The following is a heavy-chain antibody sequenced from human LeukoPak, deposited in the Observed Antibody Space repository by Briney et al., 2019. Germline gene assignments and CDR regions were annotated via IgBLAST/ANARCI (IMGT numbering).Heavy chain of an antibody. V-gene: IGHV3-30*02. Sequence: GGSLRLSCAASGFTFSSYGMHWVRQAPGKGLEWVAFIRYDGSNRYYADSVKGRFTISRDNSKNTLYLQMNSLRAEDTAVYYCAKVDYYDSSGQYYFDYWGQGTLVTVSS. CDR2: IRYDGSNR. CDR1: GFTFSSYG. D-gene: IGHD3-22*01. J-gene: IGHJ4*02. CDR3: AKVDYYDSSGQYYFDY.